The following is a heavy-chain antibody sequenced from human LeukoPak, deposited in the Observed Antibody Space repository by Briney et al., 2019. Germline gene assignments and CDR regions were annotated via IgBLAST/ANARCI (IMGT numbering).Heavy chain of an antibody. J-gene: IGHJ4*02. Sequence: ASVKVSCKVSGYTLTELSMHWVRQAPGKGLEWMGGFDPEDGETIYAQKFQGRVTMTEDTSTDTAYMELSSLRSEDTAVYYCATDYHSSSWYALAYWGQGTLVTVST. CDR2: FDPEDGET. D-gene: IGHD6-13*01. V-gene: IGHV1-24*01. CDR1: GYTLTELS. CDR3: ATDYHSSSWYALAY.